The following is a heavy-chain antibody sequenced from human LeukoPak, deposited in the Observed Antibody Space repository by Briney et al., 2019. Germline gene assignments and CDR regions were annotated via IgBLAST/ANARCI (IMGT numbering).Heavy chain of an antibody. Sequence: PGGSLRLSCAASGFTFSSYAMHWVRQAPGKGLEWVAVISYDGSNKYYADSVKGRFTISRDNSENTLYLQMNSLRGEDTAVYYCARDGYSGSYYRLYYFFMDVWGKGTTVTVSS. CDR1: GFTFSSYA. CDR3: ARDGYSGSYYRLYYFFMDV. J-gene: IGHJ6*03. CDR2: ISYDGSNK. D-gene: IGHD1-26*01. V-gene: IGHV3-30*04.